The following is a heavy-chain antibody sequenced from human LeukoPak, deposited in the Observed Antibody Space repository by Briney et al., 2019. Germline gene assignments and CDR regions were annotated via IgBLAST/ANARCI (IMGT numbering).Heavy chain of an antibody. Sequence: PGGSLRLSCAASGFTFSNHNMHWVRQAPGKGLEWVAVIWYDGSKKYYVDSVKGRFTISRDNSKNTLDLQMNGLRAEDMAVYYCARDRDSEYDTYGMDVWGKGTTVTVSS. V-gene: IGHV3-33*01. CDR3: ARDRDSEYDTYGMDV. J-gene: IGHJ6*04. CDR2: IWYDGSKK. D-gene: IGHD5-12*01. CDR1: GFTFSNHN.